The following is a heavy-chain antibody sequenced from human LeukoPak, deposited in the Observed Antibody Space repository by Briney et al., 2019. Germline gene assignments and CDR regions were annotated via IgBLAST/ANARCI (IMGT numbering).Heavy chain of an antibody. D-gene: IGHD3-10*01. V-gene: IGHV3-30*03. Sequence: GGSLRLSCAVSGFTFSSYGKHGGRRAPPGGLVEGAVISYYGSNKNYADSVKGRFTISRDNSKNTLSLKLNSLTAEDTAVYYCARAERVFASGSGSYSDYWGQGALVTASS. J-gene: IGHJ4*02. CDR3: ARAERVFASGSGSYSDY. CDR1: GFTFSSYG. CDR2: ISYYGSNK.